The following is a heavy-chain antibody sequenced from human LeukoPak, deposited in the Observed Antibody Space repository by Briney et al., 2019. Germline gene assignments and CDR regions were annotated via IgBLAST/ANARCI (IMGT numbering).Heavy chain of an antibody. V-gene: IGHV3-30*18. Sequence: GGSLRLSCAASGFTFSSYGMHWVRQAPGKGLEWVAVISYDGSNKYYADSVKGRFTISRDNSKNTLYLQMNSLRAEDTAVYYCAKAGSGYSSSWSKYWGQGTLVTVSS. J-gene: IGHJ4*02. CDR3: AKAGSGYSSSWSKY. CDR1: GFTFSSYG. D-gene: IGHD6-13*01. CDR2: ISYDGSNK.